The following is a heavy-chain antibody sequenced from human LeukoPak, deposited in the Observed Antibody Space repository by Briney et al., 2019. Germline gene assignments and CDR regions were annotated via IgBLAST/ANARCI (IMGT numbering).Heavy chain of an antibody. CDR3: ARDQASGSSGWYPTFDY. Sequence: SETLSLTCTVSGGSVSSGSYYWSWIRQPPGKGLEWIVHIYDSGSTNYNPSLKSRVTISVDTSKNQFSLKLSSVTAADTAVYYCARDQASGSSGWYPTFDYWGQGTLVTVSS. CDR1: GGSVSSGSYY. D-gene: IGHD6-19*01. J-gene: IGHJ4*02. CDR2: IYDSGST. V-gene: IGHV4-61*01.